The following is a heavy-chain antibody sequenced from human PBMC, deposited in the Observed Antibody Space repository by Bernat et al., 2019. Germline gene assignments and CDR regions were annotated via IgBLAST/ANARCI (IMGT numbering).Heavy chain of an antibody. CDR1: GFSFSSYG. J-gene: IGHJ4*02. V-gene: IGHV3-30*18. Sequence: QVQLVESGGGVVQPGRSLRLSCAASGFSFSSYGMPWVRQAPGKGLAWVAIISYHGSNKYYADSVKGRFTSSRDNSKNTLYLQMNSLRAEDTGVYYWAKGEKSFPDIDYWGQGTLVTVSS. CDR3: AKGEKSFPDIDY. D-gene: IGHD2-21*01. CDR2: ISYHGSNK.